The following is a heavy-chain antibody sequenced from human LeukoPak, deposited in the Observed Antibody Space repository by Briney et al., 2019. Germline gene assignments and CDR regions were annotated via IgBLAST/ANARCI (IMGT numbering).Heavy chain of an antibody. CDR1: GGSISSYY. CDR2: IYYSGST. CDR3: ARVGYGDYRGDYFDY. J-gene: IGHJ4*02. D-gene: IGHD4-17*01. Sequence: PSETLSLTCTVSGGSISSYYWSWIRQPPGKGLEWIGYIYYSGSTNYNPSLKSRVTISVDTSKNQFSLKLSSMTAADTAVYYCARVGYGDYRGDYFDYWGQGTLVTVSS. V-gene: IGHV4-59*01.